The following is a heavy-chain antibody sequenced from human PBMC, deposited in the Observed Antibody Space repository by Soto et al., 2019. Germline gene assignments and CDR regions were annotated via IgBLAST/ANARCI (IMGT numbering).Heavy chain of an antibody. Sequence: QVQLQESGPGLVKPSGTLSLTCAVSGGSISSSNWWSWVRQPPGKGLEWIGEIYHSGSTNYNPSLKSRITISVDKSKNQLSLKLRSVTAADTAVYYCARRLDNWNYYYGMDVWGQGTTVTVSS. V-gene: IGHV4-4*02. CDR2: IYHSGST. D-gene: IGHD1-20*01. CDR1: GGSISSSNW. CDR3: ARRLDNWNYYYGMDV. J-gene: IGHJ6*02.